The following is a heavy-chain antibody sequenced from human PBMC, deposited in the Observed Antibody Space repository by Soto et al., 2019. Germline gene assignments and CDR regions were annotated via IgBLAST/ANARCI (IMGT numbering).Heavy chain of an antibody. CDR3: ARVHRIVGAISMFYYYYGMDV. CDR2: ISYDGSNK. Sequence: GGSRRLSCAASGFTFSSYAMHWVRQAPGKGLEWVAVISYDGSNKYYADSVKGRFTISRDNSKNTLYLQMNSLRAEDTAVYYCARVHRIVGAISMFYYYYGMDVWGQGTTVTVSS. D-gene: IGHD1-26*01. CDR1: GFTFSSYA. J-gene: IGHJ6*02. V-gene: IGHV3-30-3*01.